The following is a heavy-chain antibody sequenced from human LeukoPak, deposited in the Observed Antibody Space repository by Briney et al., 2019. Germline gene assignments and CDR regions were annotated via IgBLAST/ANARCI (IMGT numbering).Heavy chain of an antibody. V-gene: IGHV4-31*03. Sequence: SETLSLTCSVSGGSVSSNGYYGSWIRQHPGKGLEWIGYIYNSGSTYYNPSLKSRVTISVDTSKNQYSLKLTSVTAADTAVYYCARGGSGIYVSEEYHYYYGMDVWGQGTTVTVSS. CDR1: GGSVSSNGYY. CDR3: ARGGSGIYVSEEYHYYYGMDV. J-gene: IGHJ6*02. CDR2: IYNSGST. D-gene: IGHD3-10*01.